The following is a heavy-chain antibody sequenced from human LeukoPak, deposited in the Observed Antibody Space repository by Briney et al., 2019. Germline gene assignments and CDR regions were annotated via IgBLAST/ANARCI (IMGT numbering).Heavy chain of an antibody. J-gene: IGHJ4*02. Sequence: GGSLRLSCAASGFTFSSYAMSWVRQAPEKGLEWVSAISGSGGSTYYADSVKGRFTISRDNSKNTLYLQMNSLRAEDTAVYYCAKDYDFWSGYSKGFDYWGQGTLVTVSS. V-gene: IGHV3-23*01. CDR3: AKDYDFWSGYSKGFDY. D-gene: IGHD3-3*01. CDR1: GFTFSSYA. CDR2: ISGSGGST.